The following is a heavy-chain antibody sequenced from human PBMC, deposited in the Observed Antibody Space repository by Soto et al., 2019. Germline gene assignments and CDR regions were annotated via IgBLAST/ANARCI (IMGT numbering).Heavy chain of an antibody. V-gene: IGHV1-46*01. D-gene: IGHD2-2*01. CDR3: ARGSYASNVFIMDV. CDR1: GYTFTTYF. J-gene: IGHJ6*02. Sequence: QVQLVQSGAEVKKPGASVKVSCKASGYTFTTYFLHWVRQAPGQGFEWMGRINPTGGDTTYAQNFQGRVTVTRDTSTSTVYIEVGSLTSKDTAVYYCARGSYASNVFIMDVWGQGTTVTVSS. CDR2: INPTGGDT.